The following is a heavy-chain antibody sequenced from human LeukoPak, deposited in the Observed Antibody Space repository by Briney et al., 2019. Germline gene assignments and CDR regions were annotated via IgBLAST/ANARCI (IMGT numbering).Heavy chain of an antibody. V-gene: IGHV1-46*01. CDR2: INPSGGST. Sequence: ASVKVSCKASGYTFTSYYMHWVRQAPGQGLEWMGIINPSGGSTSYAQKFQGRVTMTRDTSTSTVYMELSSLRSEDTAVYYCARVRGVIAKDKVFDYWGQGTLVTVSS. CDR1: GYTFTSYY. J-gene: IGHJ4*02. D-gene: IGHD2-21*01. CDR3: ARVRGVIAKDKVFDY.